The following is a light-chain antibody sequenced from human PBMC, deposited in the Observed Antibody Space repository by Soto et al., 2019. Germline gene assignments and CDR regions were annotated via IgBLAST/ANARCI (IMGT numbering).Light chain of an antibody. Sequence: QSVLTQPPSASGTPGQRVTISCSGSSSNIGSNPVNWYQQLPGTAPKLLIYSNSHRPSGVPDRFSGSKSGTSASLAISGLQSEDEAEYYCAAWDDSLNGNWVFGGGTKLTVL. CDR2: SNS. V-gene: IGLV1-44*01. CDR1: SSNIGSNP. CDR3: AAWDDSLNGNWV. J-gene: IGLJ3*02.